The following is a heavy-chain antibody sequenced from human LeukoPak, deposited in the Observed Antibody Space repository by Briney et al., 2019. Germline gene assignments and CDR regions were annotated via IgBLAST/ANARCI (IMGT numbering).Heavy chain of an antibody. CDR2: IYYSGST. D-gene: IGHD4-17*01. J-gene: IGHJ5*02. V-gene: IGHV4-59*01. Sequence: SETLSLTCTGAGGSISSYYWSWIRQPPGKGLEWIGYIYYSGSTNYNPSLKSRVTISVDTSKNQFSLKLSSVPAADTAVYYCAREYEQNCGDYGVHLSRWFDPWGQGTLVTVSS. CDR1: GGSISSYY. CDR3: AREYEQNCGDYGVHLSRWFDP.